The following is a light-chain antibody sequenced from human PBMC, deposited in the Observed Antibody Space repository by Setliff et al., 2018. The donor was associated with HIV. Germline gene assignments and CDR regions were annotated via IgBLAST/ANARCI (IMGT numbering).Light chain of an antibody. J-gene: IGLJ3*02. V-gene: IGLV2-14*01. Sequence: QSALTQPASVSGSPGQSITISCTGTNSDIGGYNYVSWYQQHPGKAPKLMIYEVSNRPSGVSNRFSASKSGNTASLTISGLQAEDEADYYCSYAGKFTWVLGGGTKVTVL. CDR2: EVS. CDR1: NSDIGGYNY. CDR3: SYAGKFTWV.